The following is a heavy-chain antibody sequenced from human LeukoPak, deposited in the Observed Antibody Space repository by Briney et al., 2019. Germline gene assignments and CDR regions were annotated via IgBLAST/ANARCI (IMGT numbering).Heavy chain of an antibody. J-gene: IGHJ3*02. CDR2: INHSGST. CDR1: GGSFSGYY. Sequence: SETLSLTCAVYGGSFSGYYWSWIRQPPGKGLEWIGEINHSGSTNYNPSLKSRVTISVDTSKNQFSLKLSSVTAADTAVYYCARDHGGWYGIWGQGTMVTVSS. CDR3: ARDHGGWYGI. D-gene: IGHD6-19*01. V-gene: IGHV4-34*01.